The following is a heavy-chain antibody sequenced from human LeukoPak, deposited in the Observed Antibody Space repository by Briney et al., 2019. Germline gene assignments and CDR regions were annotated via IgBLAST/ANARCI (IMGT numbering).Heavy chain of an antibody. CDR2: IYYSGST. V-gene: IGHV4-59*08. Sequence: PSETLSLTCTVSGGSISSYYWSWIRQPPGKGLEWIGYIYYSGSTNCNPSLKSRVTISVDTSKNQFSLKLSSVTAADTAVYYCARGVWSGYSQAFDIWGQGTMVTVSS. CDR1: GGSISSYY. J-gene: IGHJ3*02. D-gene: IGHD3-3*01. CDR3: ARGVWSGYSQAFDI.